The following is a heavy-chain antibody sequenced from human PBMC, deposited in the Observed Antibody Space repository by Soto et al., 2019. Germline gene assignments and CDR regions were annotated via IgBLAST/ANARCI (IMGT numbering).Heavy chain of an antibody. D-gene: IGHD3-3*01. Sequence: EVKLLESGGGLAQPGGSLRLSCVGSGFTFDSYAISWVRQAPGKGLQWVSAISGSADGTDYAHSVKGRFTISRDNSRNTVHLQMENLRVEETALYYCAKDTVGGYSFWSGYYSDGLDVWGQGTMVTVSS. CDR2: ISGSADGT. V-gene: IGHV3-23*01. CDR3: AKDTVGGYSFWSGYYSDGLDV. J-gene: IGHJ3*01. CDR1: GFTFDSYA.